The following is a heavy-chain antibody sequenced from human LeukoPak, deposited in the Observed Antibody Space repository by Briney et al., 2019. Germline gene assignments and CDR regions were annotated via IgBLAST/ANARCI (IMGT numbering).Heavy chain of an antibody. V-gene: IGHV3-7*01. CDR2: IKQDGSEK. J-gene: IGHJ6*02. D-gene: IGHD3-10*01. Sequence: GGSLRLSCAASGFTFSSYWMSWVRQAPGKGLEWVAHIKQDGSEKYYVDSVKGRFTISRDNSKNTLYLQMNSLRAEDTAVYYCAKGETYYYGSGSYGDVWGQGTTVTVSS. CDR1: GFTFSSYW. CDR3: AKGETYYYGSGSYGDV.